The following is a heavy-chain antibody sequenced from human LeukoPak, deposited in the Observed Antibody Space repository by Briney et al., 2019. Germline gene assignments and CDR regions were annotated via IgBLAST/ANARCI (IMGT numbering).Heavy chain of an antibody. CDR2: ISTSGNST. CDR1: GITFDSYV. Sequence: GGSLRLSCAASGITFDSYVMSWVRQAPGKGLEWVSGISTSGNSTYYADSVKGRFTISRDNSKNTLYLQMNSLRVEDTAVYYCAKGSGNYYFDYWGQGTLVTVSS. V-gene: IGHV3-23*01. CDR3: AKGSGNYYFDY. D-gene: IGHD1-26*01. J-gene: IGHJ4*02.